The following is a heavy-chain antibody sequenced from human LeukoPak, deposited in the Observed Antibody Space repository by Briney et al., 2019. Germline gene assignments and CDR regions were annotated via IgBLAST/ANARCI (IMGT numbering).Heavy chain of an antibody. D-gene: IGHD2-2*01. V-gene: IGHV3-30*01. CDR2: ISYDGSNK. Sequence: GGSLRLSCAASGFTFSSYAMHWVRQAPGKGLEWVAVISYDGSNKYYADSVKGRFTISRDNSKNTLYLQMNSLRAEDTAVYYCARDGESFIVVPAANMGGDWFGPWGQGTLVTVSS. J-gene: IGHJ5*02. CDR3: ARDGESFIVVPAANMGGDWFGP. CDR1: GFTFSSYA.